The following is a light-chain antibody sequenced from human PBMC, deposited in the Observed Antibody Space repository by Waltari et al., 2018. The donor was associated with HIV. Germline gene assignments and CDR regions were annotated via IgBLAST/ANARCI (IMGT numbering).Light chain of an antibody. CDR3: SAWDSSLSAVV. J-gene: IGLJ2*01. CDR2: SNN. CDR1: SNNVGNQG. V-gene: IGLV10-54*04. Sequence: QAGLTQPPSVSKGLRQTATLTCTGNSNNVGNQGAACLQQHQGHPPKLLSYSNNNRPSGISGRFSASRSGNTASLTITGLQPEDEADYYCSAWDSSLSAVVFGGGTKLTVL.